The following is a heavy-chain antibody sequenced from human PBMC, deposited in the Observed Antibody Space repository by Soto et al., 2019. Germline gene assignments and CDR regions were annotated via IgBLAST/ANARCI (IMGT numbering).Heavy chain of an antibody. CDR2: IKSDGSGA. CDR1: GLTFSTYW. D-gene: IGHD2-2*01. J-gene: IGHJ5*02. V-gene: IGHV3-74*01. CDR3: AGEAVKEECCSSTSCRNWFDP. Sequence: VQLVESGGGVVQPGGSLRLSCAASGLTFSTYWMHWVRQAPGKGLVWVARIKSDGSGAVYADSVRGRFTVSRDNAKNMLWLQMNGLRAEDTAVYFWAGEAVKEECCSSTSCRNWFDPWGQGTLVTVSS.